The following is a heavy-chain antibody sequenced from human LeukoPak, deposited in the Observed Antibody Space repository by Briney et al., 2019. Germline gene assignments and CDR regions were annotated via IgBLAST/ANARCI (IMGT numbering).Heavy chain of an antibody. CDR3: VRGAPNNERRVYYYYMDV. CDR2: ICYDGGNT. Sequence: GGSLRLSCAASGFTFITYGILWVRQAPGKGLEWVALICYDGGNTNYADSVKGRITISRDNSRNTVSLQMHSLRAEDTAVYYCVRGAPNNERRVYYYYMDVWGNGTRVTVSS. D-gene: IGHD1-1*01. CDR1: GFTFITYG. V-gene: IGHV3-33*01. J-gene: IGHJ6*03.